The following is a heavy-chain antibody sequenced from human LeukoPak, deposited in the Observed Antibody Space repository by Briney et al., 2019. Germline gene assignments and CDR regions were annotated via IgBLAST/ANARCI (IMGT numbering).Heavy chain of an antibody. V-gene: IGHV3-11*04. J-gene: IGHJ4*02. CDR2: ISSSDSTI. D-gene: IGHD2-2*01. CDR1: GFTFSDYY. Sequence: GGSLRLSCAGSGFTFSDYYMSWIRQAPGKGLEWVSYISSSDSTIKYTDSVKGRFTISRDNAKNSLFLQMHSLRADGTAVYYCARADCSSTSCYELDYWGQGTLVTVSS. CDR3: ARADCSSTSCYELDY.